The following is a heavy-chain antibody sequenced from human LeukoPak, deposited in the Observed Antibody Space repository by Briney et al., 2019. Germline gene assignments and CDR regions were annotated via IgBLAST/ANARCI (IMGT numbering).Heavy chain of an antibody. D-gene: IGHD2-15*01. Sequence: GGSLRLSCAASGFTFSNYAMRWVRQAPGKGLEWVSTITGSGDTTYYADSVKGRFTISRDNAKNSLYLQMNSLRDEDTAVYYCARLWGYCSGGSCYSTPYWGQGTLVTVSS. V-gene: IGHV3-23*01. CDR3: ARLWGYCSGGSCYSTPY. CDR2: ITGSGDTT. J-gene: IGHJ4*02. CDR1: GFTFSNYA.